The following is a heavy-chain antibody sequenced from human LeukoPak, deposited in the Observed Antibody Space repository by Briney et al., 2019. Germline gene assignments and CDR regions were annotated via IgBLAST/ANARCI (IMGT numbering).Heavy chain of an antibody. CDR2: INPNSGGT. V-gene: IGHV1-2*02. D-gene: IGHD3-22*01. CDR3: ARDPDYYDSSGYYYGAFDI. J-gene: IGHJ3*02. Sequence: ASVKVSCKASGYTFAGYYMHWVRQAPGQGLEWMGWINPNSGGTNYAQKFQGRVTMTRDTSISTAYMELSRLRSDDTAVYHCARDPDYYDSSGYYYGAFDIWGQGTMVTVSS. CDR1: GYTFAGYY.